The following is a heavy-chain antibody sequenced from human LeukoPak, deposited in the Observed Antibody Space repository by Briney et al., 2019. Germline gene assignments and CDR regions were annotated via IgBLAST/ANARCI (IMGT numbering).Heavy chain of an antibody. CDR1: GFTFSNPW. CDR3: ATYKQD. V-gene: IGHV3-74*01. Sequence: GGSLRLSCAASGFTFSNPWMHWVRQAPGKGLVWVSRIDSDGSSTSYADSVKGRFTISRDNAENTVYLQMNSLRAEDTAVYYCATYKQDWGQGTLVTVSS. D-gene: IGHD1-14*01. CDR2: IDSDGSST. J-gene: IGHJ4*02.